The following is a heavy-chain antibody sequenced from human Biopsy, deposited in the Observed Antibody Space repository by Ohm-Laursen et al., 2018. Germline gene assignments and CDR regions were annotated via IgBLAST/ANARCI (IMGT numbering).Heavy chain of an antibody. V-gene: IGHV1-69*04. CDR1: GDTFTTSA. CDR3: ASGDIGGIGLDV. J-gene: IGHJ6*02. D-gene: IGHD3-10*01. CDR2: IIPILGTV. Sequence: ASVKVSCKTSGDTFTTSAISWVRQVPGQGLDWMGRIIPILGTVDYGQTFQGRVTIRADTSTTFLELTSLRYDDTAVYYCASGDIGGIGLDVWGLGTTVTVSS.